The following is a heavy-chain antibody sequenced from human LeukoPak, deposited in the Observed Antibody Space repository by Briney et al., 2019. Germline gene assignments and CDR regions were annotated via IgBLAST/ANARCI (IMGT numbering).Heavy chain of an antibody. CDR1: GFTFRDHG. Sequence: PGGSLRLSCEASGFTFRDHGLSWVRQAPGKGLEWVSTITASGLTTYYADSVKGRFTISRDNSKNTLYLQMNSLRAEDTAVYYCAKLVITDAFDIWGQGTMVTVSS. CDR2: ITASGLTT. J-gene: IGHJ3*02. CDR3: AKLVITDAFDI. V-gene: IGHV3-23*01. D-gene: IGHD3-22*01.